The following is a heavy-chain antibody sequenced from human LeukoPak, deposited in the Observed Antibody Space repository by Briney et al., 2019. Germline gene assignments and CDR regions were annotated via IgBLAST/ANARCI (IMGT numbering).Heavy chain of an antibody. J-gene: IGHJ4*02. Sequence: PSETLSLTCTVSGDSIRSSSYYWGWIRQPPGKGLEWIGSIYYSGSTHYNPSLKSRVTISVDTSKKQLSLKLSSVTAADTAMYYCARNSTYYYGRSTYSYFDDWGQGTLVTVSS. V-gene: IGHV4-39*01. CDR3: ARNSTYYYGRSTYSYFDD. CDR1: GDSIRSSSYY. D-gene: IGHD3-22*01. CDR2: IYYSGST.